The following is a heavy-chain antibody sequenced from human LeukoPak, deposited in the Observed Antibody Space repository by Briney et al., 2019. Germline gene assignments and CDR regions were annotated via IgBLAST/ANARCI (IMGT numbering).Heavy chain of an antibody. D-gene: IGHD3-22*01. J-gene: IGHJ4*02. CDR1: GFTFSSYA. CDR2: LSGRGRDT. V-gene: IGHV3-23*01. Sequence: GGSLRLSCAASGFTFSSYAMSWVRQAPGKGLEWLSALSGRGRDTYYADSVKGRFTISRDESKNTLYLQMNSLRAEDTAVYYCAIPGSAHYPAPFDFWGQGTLVTVSS. CDR3: AIPGSAHYPAPFDF.